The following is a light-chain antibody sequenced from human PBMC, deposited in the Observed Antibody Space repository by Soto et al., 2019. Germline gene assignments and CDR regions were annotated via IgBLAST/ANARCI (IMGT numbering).Light chain of an antibody. V-gene: IGKV3-20*01. CDR1: QSLSGTF. Sequence: EIVLTQSPGTLSLSPGDRATLSCRASQSLSGTFLAWYQQKPGQAPRLLIYHVSSRATGIPDRFSGSGSGTDFTLTITKLEPEDFAVYYCQQYGGSSPRFTFGQGTKLEIK. CDR3: QQYGGSSPRFT. CDR2: HVS. J-gene: IGKJ2*01.